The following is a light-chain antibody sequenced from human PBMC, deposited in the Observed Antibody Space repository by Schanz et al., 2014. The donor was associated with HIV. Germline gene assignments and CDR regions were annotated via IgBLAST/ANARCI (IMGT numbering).Light chain of an antibody. V-gene: IGKV3-15*01. J-gene: IGKJ5*01. CDR1: QSLSSNN. CDR3: QQYNLWPVT. CDR2: GAS. Sequence: EIVLTQSPDTLSLSPGERATLSCWASQSLSSNNLAWYQQKAGQAPRLLIYGASSRATGIPARFSGSGSGTHFTLTINSLQSEDFAVYFCQQYNLWPVTFGQGTRLEIK.